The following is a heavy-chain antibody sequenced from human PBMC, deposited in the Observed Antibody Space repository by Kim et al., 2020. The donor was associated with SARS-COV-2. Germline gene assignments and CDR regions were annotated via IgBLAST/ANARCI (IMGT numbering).Heavy chain of an antibody. Sequence: SETLSLTCTVSGSSISSGYYWGWIRQPPGKGLAWIGSIYHSGRTYYNPSLKSRVTISVDTSNNQFSLKLSSVTAADTAVYYCARGDYGDYGAIFDYWGQGTLVTVSS. CDR3: ARGDYGDYGAIFDY. CDR2: IYHSGRT. V-gene: IGHV4-38-2*02. D-gene: IGHD4-17*01. J-gene: IGHJ4*02. CDR1: GSSISSGYY.